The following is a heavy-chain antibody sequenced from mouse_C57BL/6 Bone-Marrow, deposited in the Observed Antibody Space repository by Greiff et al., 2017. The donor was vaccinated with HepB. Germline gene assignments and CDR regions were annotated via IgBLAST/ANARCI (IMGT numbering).Heavy chain of an antibody. V-gene: IGHV1-54*01. D-gene: IGHD2-5*01. CDR2: INPGSGGT. J-gene: IGHJ4*01. Sequence: QVQLQQSGAELVRPGTSVKVSCKASGYAFTNYLIEWVKQRPGQGLEWIGVINPGSGGTNYNEKFKGKATLTADKSSSTAYMQLSSLTSVDSAVYDCARSPYSNYDYYAMDYGGQGTSVTVSS. CDR3: ARSPYSNYDYYAMDY. CDR1: GYAFTNYL.